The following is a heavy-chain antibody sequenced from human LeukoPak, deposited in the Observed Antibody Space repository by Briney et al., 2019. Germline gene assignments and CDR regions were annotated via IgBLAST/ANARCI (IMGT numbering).Heavy chain of an antibody. V-gene: IGHV3-30*04. Sequence: GGSLRLSCAASGFTFSTYAMSWVRQAPGKGLEWVAVISYDGSNKYYADSVKGRFTISRDNSKNTLYLQMNSLRAGDTAVYYCARDLSSITMVRGVISYVWGSYPDYWGQGTLVTVSS. J-gene: IGHJ4*02. CDR1: GFTFSTYA. CDR3: ARDLSSITMVRGVISYVWGSYPDY. CDR2: ISYDGSNK. D-gene: IGHD3-10*01.